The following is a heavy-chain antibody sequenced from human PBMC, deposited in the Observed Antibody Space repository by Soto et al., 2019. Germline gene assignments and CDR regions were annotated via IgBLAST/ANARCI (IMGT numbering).Heavy chain of an antibody. Sequence: GGSLRLSCAASGFTFSSYAMSWVRQAPGKGLEWVSAISGSGGSTYYADSVKGRFTISRDNSKNTLYLQMNSLRAEDTAVYYCSEIRIGRSGYDSNYFDYWGQGTLVTVSS. J-gene: IGHJ4*02. D-gene: IGHD5-12*01. CDR1: GFTFSSYA. CDR2: ISGSGGST. CDR3: SEIRIGRSGYDSNYFDY. V-gene: IGHV3-23*01.